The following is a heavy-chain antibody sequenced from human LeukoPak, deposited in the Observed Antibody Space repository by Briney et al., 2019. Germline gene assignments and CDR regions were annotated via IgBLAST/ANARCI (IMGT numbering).Heavy chain of an antibody. CDR2: ISGSGGST. Sequence: GGSLRLSCAASGFTFSSYAMSWVRQAPGKGLEWVSAISGSGGSTYYADSVKGRFTISRDNSKNTLYLQMNSLRAEDTAVYYCVCKPSVWFGDDDYWGQGTLVTVSS. CDR1: GFTFSSYA. V-gene: IGHV3-23*01. J-gene: IGHJ4*02. D-gene: IGHD3-10*01. CDR3: VCKPSVWFGDDDY.